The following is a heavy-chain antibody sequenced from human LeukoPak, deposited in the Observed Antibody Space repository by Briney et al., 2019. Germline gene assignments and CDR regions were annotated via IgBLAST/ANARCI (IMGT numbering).Heavy chain of an antibody. CDR2: INHSGST. CDR1: GGSFSGYY. Sequence: PSETLSLTCAVYGGSFSGYYWSWIRQPPGKGLEWIGEINHSGSTNYNPSLKSRVTISVDTSKNQFSLKLNSVTAADTAVYYCATSTLAVAGTQTLYNWFDPWGQGTLVTVSS. D-gene: IGHD6-19*01. J-gene: IGHJ5*02. V-gene: IGHV4-34*01. CDR3: ATSTLAVAGTQTLYNWFDP.